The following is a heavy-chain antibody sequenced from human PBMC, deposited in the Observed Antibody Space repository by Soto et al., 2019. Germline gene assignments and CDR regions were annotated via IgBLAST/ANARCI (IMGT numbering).Heavy chain of an antibody. CDR3: ARQGLWVEYNWNGFNYFDY. CDR2: IYYSGST. D-gene: IGHD1-20*01. J-gene: IGHJ4*02. V-gene: IGHV4-39*01. CDR1: GGSISSSSYY. Sequence: SETLSLTCTVSGGSISSSSYYWGWIRQPPGKGLEWIGSIYYSGSTYYNPSLKSRVTISVDTSKNQFSLKLSSVTAADTAVYYCARQGLWVEYNWNGFNYFDYWGQGTLVTVSS.